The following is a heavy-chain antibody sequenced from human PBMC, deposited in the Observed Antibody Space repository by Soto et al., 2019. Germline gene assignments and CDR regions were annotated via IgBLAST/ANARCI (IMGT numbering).Heavy chain of an antibody. CDR3: ARDYYKYYDSSGYYRSPAY. V-gene: IGHV3-30-3*01. J-gene: IGHJ4*02. CDR1: GFTFSSYA. Sequence: GGSLRLSCAASGFTFSSYAMHWVRQAPGKGLEWVALISYDGSDKDYADYVKGRFTISRDNSRNTLFLQMNSLRAEDTAVYYCARDYYKYYDSSGYYRSPAYWGQGTLVTVSS. CDR2: ISYDGSDK. D-gene: IGHD3-22*01.